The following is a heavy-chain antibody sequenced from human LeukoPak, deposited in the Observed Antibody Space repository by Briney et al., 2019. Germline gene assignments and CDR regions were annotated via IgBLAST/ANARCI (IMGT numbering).Heavy chain of an antibody. V-gene: IGHV3-11*05. D-gene: IGHD1-26*01. CDR1: GLTFSDYS. CDR2: IRSSTYT. J-gene: IGHJ5*02. Sequence: GGTLRLSCAASGLTFSDYSMSWIRQAPGKGLEWVSSIRSSTYTNYADSVKGRFTISRDNAKNSLYLQMNSLRAEDTAVYYCARGSLTGTNWLGPWGQGTLVTVSS. CDR3: ARGSLTGTNWLGP.